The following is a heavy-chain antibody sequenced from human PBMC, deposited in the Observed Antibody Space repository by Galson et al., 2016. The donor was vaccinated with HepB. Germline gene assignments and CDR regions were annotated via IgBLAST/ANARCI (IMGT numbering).Heavy chain of an antibody. V-gene: IGHV5-10-1*01. D-gene: IGHD6-13*01. Sequence: LEYMGRIDPTDSDTNYNPSFQGHVTISADKSISTAYLQWNSLKASDTAMYYCASGQQLIPGGYWGQGTLVTVSS. CDR3: ASGQQLIPGGY. CDR2: IDPTDSDT. J-gene: IGHJ4*02.